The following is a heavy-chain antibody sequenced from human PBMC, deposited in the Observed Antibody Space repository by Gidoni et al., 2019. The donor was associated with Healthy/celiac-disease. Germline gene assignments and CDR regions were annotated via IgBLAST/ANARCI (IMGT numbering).Heavy chain of an antibody. J-gene: IGHJ3*02. CDR1: GFTFSSYA. Sequence: EVQLLESGGGLVQPGGSLRLSCAASGFTFSSYAMSWVRQAPGKGLEWVSAISGSGGSTYYADSVKGRFTISRDNSKNTLYLQMNSLRAEDTAVYYCAKGEQWLRFRADAFDIWGQGTMVTVSS. V-gene: IGHV3-23*01. CDR3: AKGEQWLRFRADAFDI. CDR2: ISGSGGST. D-gene: IGHD5-12*01.